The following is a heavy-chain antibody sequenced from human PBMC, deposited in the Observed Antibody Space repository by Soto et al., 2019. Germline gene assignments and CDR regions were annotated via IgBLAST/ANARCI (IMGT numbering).Heavy chain of an antibody. V-gene: IGHV4-38-2*02. Sequence: KTSETLSLTCAVSGYSISSGYYWGWIRQPPGKGLEWIGSIYHSGSTYYNPSLKSRVTISVDTSKNQFSLKLSSVTAADTAVYYCARDQHYYDSSGYLDAFDIWGQGTMVTVSS. CDR3: ARDQHYYDSSGYLDAFDI. D-gene: IGHD3-22*01. J-gene: IGHJ3*02. CDR1: GYSISSGYY. CDR2: IYHSGST.